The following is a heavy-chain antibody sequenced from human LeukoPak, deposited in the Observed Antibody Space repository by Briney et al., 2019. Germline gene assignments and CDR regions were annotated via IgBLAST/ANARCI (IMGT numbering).Heavy chain of an antibody. J-gene: IGHJ4*02. CDR2: VYQSGSA. V-gene: IGHV4-4*02. Sequence: SGTLSLTCAVSGDSISSPKWWSWVRQPPGKGLEWIGEVYQSGSANYNPSVKSRVTISVDKSKNQFSLRLTSATAADTAVYYCARDLRGIVAPPRWGQGTLVSVSS. D-gene: IGHD2-15*01. CDR1: GDSISSPKW. CDR3: ARDLRGIVAPPR.